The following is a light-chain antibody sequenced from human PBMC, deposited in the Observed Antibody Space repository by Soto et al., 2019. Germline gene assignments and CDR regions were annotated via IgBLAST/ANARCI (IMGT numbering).Light chain of an antibody. CDR2: GAS. J-gene: IGKJ2*01. Sequence: EIVLTQSPGTLSLSPGERATLSCRASQTFNSNYLAWYQQKPGQAPRLLIYGASSRATGIPDRFSGSGSGRDFTLTISRLEPEDFAVYYCQQYDNSPLYTFGQGTKLEIK. CDR1: QTFNSNY. CDR3: QQYDNSPLYT. V-gene: IGKV3-20*01.